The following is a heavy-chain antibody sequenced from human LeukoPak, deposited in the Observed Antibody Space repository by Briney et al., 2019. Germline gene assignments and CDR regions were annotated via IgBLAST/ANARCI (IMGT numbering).Heavy chain of an antibody. CDR3: ARGGGLWIQLWDPFDY. J-gene: IGHJ4*02. CDR1: GGTFSSYA. Sequence: SVNVSCKASGGTFSSYAISWVRQAPGQGLEWMGGVIPIFGTANYAQKFQGRVTITTDESTSTAYMELSSLRSEDTAVYYCARGGGLWIQLWDPFDYWGQGTLVTVSS. V-gene: IGHV1-69*05. D-gene: IGHD5-18*01. CDR2: VIPIFGTA.